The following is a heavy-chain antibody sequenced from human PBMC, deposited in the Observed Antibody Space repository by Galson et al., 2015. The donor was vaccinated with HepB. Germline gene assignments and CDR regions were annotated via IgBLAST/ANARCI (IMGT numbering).Heavy chain of an antibody. J-gene: IGHJ4*02. CDR2: ISYDGSNK. V-gene: IGHV3-30-3*01. D-gene: IGHD6-6*01. CDR1: GFTFSSYA. CDR3: ARDKMEYSSYYIFDY. Sequence: SLRLSCAASGFTFSSYAMHWVRQAPGKGLEWVAVISYDGSNKYYADSVKGRFTISRDNSKNTLYLQMNSLRAEDTAVYYCARDKMEYSSYYIFDYWGQGTLVTVSS.